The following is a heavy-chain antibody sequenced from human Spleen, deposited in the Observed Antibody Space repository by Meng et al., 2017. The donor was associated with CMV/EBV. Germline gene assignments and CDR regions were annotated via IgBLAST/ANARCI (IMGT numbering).Heavy chain of an antibody. CDR3: ARRYCSSTSCYSDWYFDL. V-gene: IGHV4-34*01. CDR2: IYHSGYT. Sequence: APFPAASWRWLRPPPGKGLEWIGQIYHSGYTNHNPSLRSRVTISVDTSKNQLSLKLSSVTAADTAVYYCARRYCSSTSCYSDWYFDLWGPGSLVTVSS. CDR1: APFPAAS. D-gene: IGHD2-2*01. J-gene: IGHJ2*01.